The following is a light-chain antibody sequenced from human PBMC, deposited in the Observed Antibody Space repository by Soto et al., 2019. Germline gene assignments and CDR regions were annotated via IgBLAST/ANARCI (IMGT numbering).Light chain of an antibody. J-gene: IGLJ1*01. Sequence: QSVLTQPASVSGSPGQSITISCPGTSSDVGAYNYVSWYQQQPGKVPKLMIYDVSNRPSGVSNRFSGSKSGNTASLTISGLQAEDEADYYCSSYTSSSTPYVFGTGTKVTVL. CDR3: SSYTSSSTPYV. V-gene: IGLV2-14*01. CDR2: DVS. CDR1: SSDVGAYNY.